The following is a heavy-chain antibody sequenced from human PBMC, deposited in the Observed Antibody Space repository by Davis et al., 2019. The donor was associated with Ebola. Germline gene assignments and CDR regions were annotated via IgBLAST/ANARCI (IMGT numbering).Heavy chain of an antibody. V-gene: IGHV4-39*01. CDR2: IYYSGST. D-gene: IGHD6-13*01. J-gene: IGHJ4*02. CDR3: ARRGQQLVPRWGVFDY. CDR1: AGSFSDYY. Sequence: SETLSLTCAVYAGSFSDYYWGWIRQPPGKGLEWIGSIYYSGSTYYNPSLKSRVTISVDTSKNQFSLKLSSVTAADTAVYYCARRGQQLVPRWGVFDYWGQGTLVTVSS.